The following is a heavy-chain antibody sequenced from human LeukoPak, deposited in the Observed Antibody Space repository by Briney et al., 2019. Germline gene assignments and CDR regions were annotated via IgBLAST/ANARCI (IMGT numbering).Heavy chain of an antibody. D-gene: IGHD6-19*01. CDR3: VRLDSSGWYYFDS. CDR1: GYSFTTYW. J-gene: IGHJ4*02. CDR2: IYPGDSDT. V-gene: IGHV5-51*01. Sequence: GESLKISCKGSGYSFTTYWIGWVRQMPGKGLESLGIIYPGDSDTKYNPSFQGQVTISADKSISTAYLPWSSLKTSDSAMYYCVRLDSSGWYYFDSWGQGTLVTVSS.